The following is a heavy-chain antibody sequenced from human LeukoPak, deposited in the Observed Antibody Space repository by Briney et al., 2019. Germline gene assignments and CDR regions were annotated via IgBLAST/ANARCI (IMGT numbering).Heavy chain of an antibody. J-gene: IGHJ3*02. V-gene: IGHV3-23*01. CDR2: ISGSGGST. Sequence: PGGSLRLSCAASGFTFSSYAMSWVRQAPGKGLEWVSAISGSGGSTYYADSVKGRFTISRDNSKNTLYLQMNSLRAEDTAVYYCAKDASSLRLGLADAFDIWGQGTMVTVSS. CDR1: GFTFSSYA. D-gene: IGHD3-16*01. CDR3: AKDASSLRLGLADAFDI.